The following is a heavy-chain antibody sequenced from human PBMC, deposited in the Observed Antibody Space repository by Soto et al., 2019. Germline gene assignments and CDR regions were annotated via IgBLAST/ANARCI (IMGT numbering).Heavy chain of an antibody. J-gene: IGHJ4*02. V-gene: IGHV5-51*01. Sequence: EVQLVQSGAEVKKAGESLKISCKGSGYSFSTYWIAWVRQKPGKGLEWMGIIYPSDSDIRYSPSFQGQVTISADKSTGTAYLQWSSLKASDTAMYYCAREDITFDYWGQGTLVTVSS. CDR1: GYSFSTYW. CDR2: IYPSDSDI. CDR3: AREDITFDY. D-gene: IGHD3-10*01.